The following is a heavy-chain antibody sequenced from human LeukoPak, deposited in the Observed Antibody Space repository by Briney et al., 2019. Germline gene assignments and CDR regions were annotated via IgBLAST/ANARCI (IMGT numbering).Heavy chain of an antibody. D-gene: IGHD3-10*01. V-gene: IGHV3-74*01. CDR2: INSDGSGT. Sequence: GGSLRLSCAASTFTFSIYWMHWVRHTPGKGLVWVSRINSDGSGTSYADSVKGRFTISRDNAKNTLYLQMNSLRAEDTAVYYCARDSGLWFGELSVDYWGQGTLVTVSS. CDR3: ARDSGLWFGELSVDY. J-gene: IGHJ4*02. CDR1: TFTFSIYW.